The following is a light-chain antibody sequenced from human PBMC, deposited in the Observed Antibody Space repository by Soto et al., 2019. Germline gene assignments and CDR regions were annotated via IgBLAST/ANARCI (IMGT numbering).Light chain of an antibody. Sequence: DIQLTKSESFLSAYVGDRVTITCRASQSISSYLNWYQQKPGKAPKLLIYAASSLQSGVPSRFSGSGSGTDFTLTISSLQPEDFATYYCQQSCSTPWTFGQGTKVDIK. CDR3: QQSCSTPWT. V-gene: IGKV1-39*01. J-gene: IGKJ1*01. CDR2: AAS. CDR1: QSISSY.